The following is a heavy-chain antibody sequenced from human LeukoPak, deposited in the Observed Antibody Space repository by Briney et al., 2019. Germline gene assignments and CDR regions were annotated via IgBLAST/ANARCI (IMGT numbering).Heavy chain of an antibody. CDR2: ISSSSSTI. CDR1: GFTFSSHS. V-gene: IGHV3-48*01. CDR3: ARVVTAMDRYFDL. Sequence: PGGSLRLSCAASGFTFSSHSMNWVRQAPGKGLEWVSYISSSSSTIYYADSVKGRFTISRDNAKNSLYLQMNSLRAEDTAVYYCARVVTAMDRYFDLWGRGTLVTVSS. D-gene: IGHD5-18*01. J-gene: IGHJ2*01.